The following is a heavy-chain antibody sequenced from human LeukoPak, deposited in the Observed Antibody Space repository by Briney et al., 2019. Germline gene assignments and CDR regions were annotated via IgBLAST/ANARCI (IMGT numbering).Heavy chain of an antibody. Sequence: GGSLRLSCAASGFTFSSFYMTWVRQAPGKGLEWVATIKQDGSDKHYVDSVKGRFIISRDNAKNTLYLQMNSLRAEDTAVYYCTRGAAMVVYWGQGTLVTVSS. CDR1: GFTFSSFY. D-gene: IGHD5-18*01. V-gene: IGHV3-7*01. CDR2: IKQDGSDK. CDR3: TRGAAMVVY. J-gene: IGHJ4*02.